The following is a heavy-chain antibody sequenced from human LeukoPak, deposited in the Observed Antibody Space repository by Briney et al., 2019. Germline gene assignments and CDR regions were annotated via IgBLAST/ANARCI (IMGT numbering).Heavy chain of an antibody. D-gene: IGHD5-12*01. CDR3: ARAYSGYDLDY. CDR1: GGTFSSYA. J-gene: IGHJ4*02. Sequence: RWASVKVSCKASGGTFSSYAISWVRQAPGQGLEWMGGIIPIFGTANYAQKFQGRVTITADKSTSTAYMELSSLRSEDTAVYYCARAYSGYDLDYWGQGTLVTVPS. CDR2: IIPIFGTA. V-gene: IGHV1-69*06.